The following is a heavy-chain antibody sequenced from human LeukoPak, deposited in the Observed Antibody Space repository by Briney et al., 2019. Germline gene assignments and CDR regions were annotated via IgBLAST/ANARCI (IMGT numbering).Heavy chain of an antibody. D-gene: IGHD3-22*01. J-gene: IGHJ4*02. CDR3: ARGGWLLPDWDFDY. CDR2: IIPIFGTA. V-gene: IGHV1-69*05. Sequence: SVKVSCKASGGTFSSYAISWVRQAPGQGLEWMGRIIPIFGTANYAQKFQGRVTITTDDSTSTAYMELSSLRSEDTAVYYCARGGWLLPDWDFDYWGQGTLVTVSS. CDR1: GGTFSSYA.